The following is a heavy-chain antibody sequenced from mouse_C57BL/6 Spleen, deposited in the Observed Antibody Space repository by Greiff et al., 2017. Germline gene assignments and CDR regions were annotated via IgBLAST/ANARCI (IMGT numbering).Heavy chain of an antibody. V-gene: IGHV3-6*01. D-gene: IGHD2-5*01. J-gene: IGHJ2*01. CDR2: ISYDGSN. CDR3: ARGSNYFYYFDY. CDR1: GYSITSGYY. Sequence: EVKLMESGPGLVKPSQSLSLTCSVTGYSITSGYYWNWIRQFPGNKLEWMGYISYDGSNNYNPSLKNRISITRDTSKNQFFLKLNSVTTEDTATYYCARGSNYFYYFDYWGQGTTLTVSS.